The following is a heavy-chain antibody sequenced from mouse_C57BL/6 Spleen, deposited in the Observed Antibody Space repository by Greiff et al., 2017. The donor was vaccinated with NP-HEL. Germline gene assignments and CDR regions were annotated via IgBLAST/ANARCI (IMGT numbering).Heavy chain of an antibody. CDR3: ARREPWTY. V-gene: IGHV1-50*01. Sequence: QVQLKQPGAELVKPGASVKLSCKASGYTFTSYWMQWVKQRPGQGLEWIGEIDPSDSYTNYNQKFKGKATLTVDTSSSTAYMQLSSLTSEDSAVYYCARREPWTYWGQGTTLTVAS. CDR2: IDPSDSYT. CDR1: GYTFTSYW. J-gene: IGHJ2*01.